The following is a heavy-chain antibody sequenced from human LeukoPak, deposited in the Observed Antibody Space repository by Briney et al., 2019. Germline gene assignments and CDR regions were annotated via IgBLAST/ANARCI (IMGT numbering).Heavy chain of an antibody. V-gene: IGHV3-7*01. J-gene: IGHJ2*01. D-gene: IGHD1-26*01. CDR1: GFTFSRFW. CDR2: MKQDGSEK. Sequence: GGSLRVSCAASGFTFSRFWMSWVRQAPEKGLEGVANMKQDGSEKSYVDSVKGRFTISRDNAKNSLFLQMSSLRVEDTAVYYCARSVYSGYYYSSRYFDLWGRGTLVTVSA. CDR3: ARSVYSGYYYSSRYFDL.